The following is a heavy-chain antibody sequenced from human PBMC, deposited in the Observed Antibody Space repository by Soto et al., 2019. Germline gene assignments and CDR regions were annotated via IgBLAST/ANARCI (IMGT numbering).Heavy chain of an antibody. CDR2: INDGGGST. CDR1: GFTFSSYA. CDR3: AKVGGIVCWNWFDP. J-gene: IGHJ5*02. V-gene: IGHV3-23*01. D-gene: IGHD2-15*01. Sequence: EVQLLESGGGLVQPGGSLRLSCAASGFTFSSYAMSWVRQAPGKGLEWVSGINDGGGSTYYADSVKGRFTISRDNSKNPLYLQMNSLRAEDTALYYCAKVGGIVCWNWFDPWGQGTLVSVSS.